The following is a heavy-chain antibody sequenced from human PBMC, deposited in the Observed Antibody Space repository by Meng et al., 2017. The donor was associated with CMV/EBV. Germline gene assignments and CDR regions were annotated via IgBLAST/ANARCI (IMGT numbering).Heavy chain of an antibody. Sequence: GGSLRLSCAASGFTFSSYGMHWVRQAPGKGLEWVAVIWYDGSNKYYADSVKGRFTISRDNSKNTLYLQMNSLRAEDTAAYYCAKVKGWYYYGMDVWGQGTTVTVSS. D-gene: IGHD2-15*01. CDR1: GFTFSSYG. CDR2: IWYDGSNK. CDR3: AKVKGWYYYGMDV. V-gene: IGHV3-33*06. J-gene: IGHJ6*02.